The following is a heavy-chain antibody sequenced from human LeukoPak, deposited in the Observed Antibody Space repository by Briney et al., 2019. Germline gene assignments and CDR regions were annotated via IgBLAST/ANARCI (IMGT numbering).Heavy chain of an antibody. D-gene: IGHD3-3*01. CDR1: GGTFSSYA. CDR2: IIPIFGTA. Sequence: SVKVSCKASGGTFSSYAISWVRQAPGQGLEWMGGIIPIFGTANYAQKFQGRVTMTEDTSTDTAYMELSSLRSEDTAVYYCATDVGIGVEGFDYWGQGTLVTVSS. V-gene: IGHV1-69*06. CDR3: ATDVGIGVEGFDY. J-gene: IGHJ4*02.